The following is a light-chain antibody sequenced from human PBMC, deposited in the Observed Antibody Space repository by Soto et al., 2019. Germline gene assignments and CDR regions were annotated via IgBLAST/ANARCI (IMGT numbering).Light chain of an antibody. J-gene: IGKJ5*01. CDR2: GAK. CDR3: QQCHATPLT. V-gene: IGKV1-39*01. Sequence: DIQMTQSPSTLSASLGDTVTSAFRSSQARSNYLNWYQQKPGKAPNLLIFGAKTLQSGVPSRFSGSGYGTDFTLTITTLQPEDVRIYYCQQCHATPLTFGQGTRLEIK. CDR1: QARSNY.